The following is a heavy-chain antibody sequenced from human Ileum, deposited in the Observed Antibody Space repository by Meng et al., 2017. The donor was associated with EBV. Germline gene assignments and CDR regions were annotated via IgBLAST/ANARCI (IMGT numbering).Heavy chain of an antibody. Sequence: RMQESGPGLVKPSETLSLTCTVSGGSISSYYWSWIRQPPGKGLEWIGYIYYSGSTNYNPSLKSRVTMSVDTSKNQFSLKLSSVTAADTAVYYCAKNRINILDWGQGTLVTVSS. CDR1: GGSISSYY. V-gene: IGHV4-59*01. CDR3: AKNRINILD. J-gene: IGHJ4*02. CDR2: IYYSGST. D-gene: IGHD3-9*01.